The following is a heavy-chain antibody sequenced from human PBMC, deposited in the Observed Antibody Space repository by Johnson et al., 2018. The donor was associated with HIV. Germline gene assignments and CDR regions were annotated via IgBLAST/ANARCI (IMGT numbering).Heavy chain of an antibody. CDR1: GFTFSSYA. D-gene: IGHD4-23*01. V-gene: IGHV3-23*04. CDR2: ISGSGGST. J-gene: IGHJ3*02. Sequence: VQLVESGGGLVQPGGSLRLSCAASGFTFSSYAMSWVRQAPGKGLEWVSAISGSGGSTYYADSVKGRFTISRDNSKNTLYLHMNSLRAEDTAVYDCAKDRATVVPLRRDAFDIWGQGTMVTVSS. CDR3: AKDRATVVPLRRDAFDI.